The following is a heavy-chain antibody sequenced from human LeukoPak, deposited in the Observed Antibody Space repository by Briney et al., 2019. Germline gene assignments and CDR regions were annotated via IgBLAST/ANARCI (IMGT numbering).Heavy chain of an antibody. CDR3: ARDRDMSAGLYYYMDV. J-gene: IGHJ6*03. D-gene: IGHD2-15*01. CDR1: GGSFSGYY. CDR2: INHSGST. Sequence: NPSETLSLTCAVYGGSFSGYYWSWIRQPPGKGLERIGEINHSGSTNYNPSLKSRVTISVDTSKNQFSLKLRSVTAADTAVYYCARDRDMSAGLYYYMDVWGKGTTVTVSS. V-gene: IGHV4-34*01.